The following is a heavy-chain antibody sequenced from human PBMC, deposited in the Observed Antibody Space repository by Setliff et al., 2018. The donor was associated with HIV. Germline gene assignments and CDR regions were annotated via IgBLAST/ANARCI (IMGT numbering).Heavy chain of an antibody. CDR2: ISASGGSI. J-gene: IGHJ1*01. CDR1: GFTFSSYS. Sequence: QTGGSLRLSCAASGFTFSSYSMSWVRQAPGKGLEWVSGISASGGSIYYADSVKGRFTISRDNSKNTLYLQMSSLRAEDTAVYYCAKGGANGWYGGYFQHWGQGTLVTVSS. V-gene: IGHV3-23*01. D-gene: IGHD6-19*01. CDR3: AKGGANGWYGGYFQH.